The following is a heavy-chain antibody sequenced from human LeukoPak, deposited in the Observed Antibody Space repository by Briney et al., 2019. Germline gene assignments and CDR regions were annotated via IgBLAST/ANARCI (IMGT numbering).Heavy chain of an antibody. CDR2: ISSSSYI. J-gene: IGHJ3*02. Sequence: GGSLRLSCAASGFTFSSYSMNWVRQAPGKGLEWVSSISSSSYIYYADSVKGRFTISRDNTKNSLYLQMNSLRAEDTAVYYCARDRSVVYGVVFDIWGQGTMVTVSS. CDR1: GFTFSSYS. CDR3: ARDRSVVYGVVFDI. V-gene: IGHV3-21*01. D-gene: IGHD4-17*01.